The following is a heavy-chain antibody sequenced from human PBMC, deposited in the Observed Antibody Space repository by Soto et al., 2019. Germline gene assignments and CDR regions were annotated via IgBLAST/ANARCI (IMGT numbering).Heavy chain of an antibody. D-gene: IGHD3-22*01. CDR3: ASLRVYDTSGYYFGQ. CDR2: IIPIFGTT. Sequence: QVQLVQSGAEVKKPGSSVKVSCKASGGTLSNYVINWVRQAPGQGLEWMGGIIPIFGTTNYAQKFQGRVTIIADESTSTAYMELSSLRSEDTAMYYCASLRVYDTSGYYFGQWGQGTLVTGSS. CDR1: GGTLSNYV. V-gene: IGHV1-69*01. J-gene: IGHJ4*02.